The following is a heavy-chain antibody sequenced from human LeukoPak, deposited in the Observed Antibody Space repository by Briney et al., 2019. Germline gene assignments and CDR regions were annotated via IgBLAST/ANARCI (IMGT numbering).Heavy chain of an antibody. CDR2: IYYSGST. J-gene: IGHJ6*02. CDR3: ARVNGDDFWSGYWYYYGMDV. V-gene: IGHV4-59*01. Sequence: SETLSLTCTVSGGSISSYYWSWIRQPPGKGLEWNGYIYYSGSTNYNPSLKSRVTISVDTSKNQFSLKLSSVTAADTAVYYCARVNGDDFWSGYWYYYGMDVWGQGTTVTVSS. D-gene: IGHD3-3*01. CDR1: GGSISSYY.